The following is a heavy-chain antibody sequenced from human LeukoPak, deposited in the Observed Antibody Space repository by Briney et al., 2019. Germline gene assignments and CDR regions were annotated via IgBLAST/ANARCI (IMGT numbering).Heavy chain of an antibody. CDR2: ISWNRGSI. V-gene: IGHV3-9*01. CDR1: GFTFEDYA. Sequence: PGGSLRLSCVASGFTFEDYAMNWVRQVPGKGLEWVSSISWNRGSIGYADSVKGRFIISRDNVKDSLYLKMNSLRPEDTALYYCARGGGSGWYSDFDYWGQGTLVTVSS. CDR3: ARGGGSGWYSDFDY. J-gene: IGHJ4*02. D-gene: IGHD6-19*01.